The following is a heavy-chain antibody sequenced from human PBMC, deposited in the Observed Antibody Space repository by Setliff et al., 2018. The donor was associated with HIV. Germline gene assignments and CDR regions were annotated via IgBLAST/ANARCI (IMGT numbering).Heavy chain of an antibody. D-gene: IGHD3-10*01. CDR2: ISPSGTT. CDR3: ARDRSNYGSGSSAYNWFDP. J-gene: IGHJ5*02. Sequence: PSETLSLTCTVSGDSMRDYYWSWLRQPAGKGLEWIGRISPSGTTDYNPSLKSRVTMSIDTSKDQFSLNLKSVTAADTAAYFCARDRSNYGSGSSAYNWFDPWGQGNQVTGSS. V-gene: IGHV4-4*07. CDR1: GDSMRDYY.